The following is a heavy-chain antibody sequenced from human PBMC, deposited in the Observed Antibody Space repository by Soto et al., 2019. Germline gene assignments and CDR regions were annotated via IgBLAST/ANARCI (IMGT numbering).Heavy chain of an antibody. CDR3: VRDEGAPRTYYFDH. CDR1: GFTFSHCG. V-gene: IGHV3-33*05. Sequence: GGSLRLSCATSGFTFSHCGFHWARQAPGKGLEWVAFISYDGTKKYYPDSVRGRFTISRDNSKDTLYLDINSLRVEDAAMYFCVRDEGAPRTYYFDHWGQGALVTVSS. J-gene: IGHJ4*02. CDR2: ISYDGTKK.